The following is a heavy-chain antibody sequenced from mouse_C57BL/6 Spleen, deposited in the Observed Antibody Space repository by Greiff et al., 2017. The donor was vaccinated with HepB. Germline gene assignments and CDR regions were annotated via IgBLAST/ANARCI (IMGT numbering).Heavy chain of an antibody. D-gene: IGHD5-1*01. CDR1: GFSLTSYG. V-gene: IGHV2-2*01. Sequence: VQGVESGPGLVQPSQSLSITCTVSGFSLTSYGVHWVRQSPGKGLEWLGVIWSGGSTDYNAAFISRLSISKDNSKSQVFFKMNSLQADDTAIYYCAREDLPVTEGAMDYWGQGTSVTVSS. J-gene: IGHJ4*01. CDR2: IWSGGST. CDR3: AREDLPVTEGAMDY.